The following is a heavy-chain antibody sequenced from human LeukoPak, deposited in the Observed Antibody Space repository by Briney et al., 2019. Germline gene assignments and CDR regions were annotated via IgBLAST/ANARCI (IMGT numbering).Heavy chain of an antibody. J-gene: IGHJ4*02. CDR2: IYTSEST. V-gene: IGHV4-61*09. CDR1: GGSVSSGTYY. Sequence: MASQTLSLTCTVSGGSVSSGTYYWSWIRQPAGKGLEWIGHIYTSESTNYNPSLKSRVTISVDTSKNQFSLKLSSVTAADTAVYYCARVSFVVGGFDYWGQGTLVTVSS. CDR3: ARVSFVVGGFDY. D-gene: IGHD2-15*01.